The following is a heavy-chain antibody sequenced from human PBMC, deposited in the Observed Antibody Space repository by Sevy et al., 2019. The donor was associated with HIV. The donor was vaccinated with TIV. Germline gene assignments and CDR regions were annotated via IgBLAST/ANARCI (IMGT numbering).Heavy chain of an antibody. D-gene: IGHD6-19*01. CDR1: GFTFSSYS. V-gene: IGHV3-48*02. CDR3: ARDRVAVAGNWFDP. J-gene: IGHJ5*02. CDR2: ISSSSSTI. Sequence: GGSLRLSCAASGFTFSSYSMNWVRQAPGKGLEWVSYISSSSSTIYYADSVKGRFTISRDNAKNSLYLQMNSLRDEDMAVYYCARDRVAVAGNWFDPWGQGTLVTVSS.